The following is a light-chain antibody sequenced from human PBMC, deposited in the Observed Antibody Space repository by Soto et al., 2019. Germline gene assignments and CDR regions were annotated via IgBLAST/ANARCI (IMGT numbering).Light chain of an antibody. Sequence: QSALTQPRSVSGSPGQSVTISCTGTSSDVGRFEYVSWYQQHPGEAPKVVVYDITKRPSGVPDRFSGSKSGNTASLTISGLQAEDEADYYCCSYAGIYSDVFGPGTKVTVL. CDR3: CSYAGIYSDV. V-gene: IGLV2-11*01. J-gene: IGLJ1*01. CDR1: SSDVGRFEY. CDR2: DIT.